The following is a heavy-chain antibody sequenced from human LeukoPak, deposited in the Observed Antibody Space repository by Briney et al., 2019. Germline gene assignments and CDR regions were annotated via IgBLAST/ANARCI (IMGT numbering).Heavy chain of an antibody. CDR1: GYSFTSYW. J-gene: IGHJ3*02. CDR2: IYPGDSDT. Sequence: SGGSLRLSCTGSGYSFTSYWIGWVRQMPGKGLEWMGIIYPGDSDTRYSPSFQGQVTISADKSISTAYLQWSSLKASDTAMYDCARSPDAFDIWGQGTMVTVSS. CDR3: ARSPDAFDI. V-gene: IGHV5-51*01.